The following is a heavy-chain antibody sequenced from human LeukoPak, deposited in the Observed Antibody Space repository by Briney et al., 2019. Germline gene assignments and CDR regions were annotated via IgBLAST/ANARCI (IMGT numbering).Heavy chain of an antibody. Sequence: AASVKVSCKASGYTFTSYGISWVRQAPGQGLEWMGWISAYNGNTNYAQKLQGRVTMTTDTSTSTACMELRSLRSDDTAVYYCARDLAAGFGFWKYWGQGTLVTVSS. V-gene: IGHV1-18*01. CDR1: GYTFTSYG. J-gene: IGHJ4*02. CDR3: ARDLAAGFGFWKY. CDR2: ISAYNGNT. D-gene: IGHD6-13*01.